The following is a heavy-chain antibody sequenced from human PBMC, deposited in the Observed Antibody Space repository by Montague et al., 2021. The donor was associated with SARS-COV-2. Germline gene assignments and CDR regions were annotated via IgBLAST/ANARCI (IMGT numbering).Heavy chain of an antibody. CDR2: MYYSGST. Sequence: SETLSLTCTVSGGSISSYYWSWIRQPPGKGLEWIGYMYYSGSTNYNPSLKSRVTLSVDTSKNQFSLKLSSVTAADTAVYYCARDFDYWGQGTLVTDSS. V-gene: IGHV4-59*13. CDR3: ARDFDY. CDR1: GGSISSYY. J-gene: IGHJ4*01.